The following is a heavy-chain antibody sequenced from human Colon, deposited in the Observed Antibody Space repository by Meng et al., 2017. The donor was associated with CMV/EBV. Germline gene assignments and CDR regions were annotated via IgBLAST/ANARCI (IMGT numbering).Heavy chain of an antibody. CDR2: IIPRLGII. Sequence: SVKVSCKASLGTFSNYGFSWVRQAPGQGLDWMGGIIPRLGIINYAQKFQGRLMISADTSATTVHMELSSLSSEDTAVYYCASRGTYCSGGSCYYWFDPWGQGTLVTVSS. D-gene: IGHD2-15*01. J-gene: IGHJ5*02. CDR1: LGTFSNYG. V-gene: IGHV1-69*10. CDR3: ASRGTYCSGGSCYYWFDP.